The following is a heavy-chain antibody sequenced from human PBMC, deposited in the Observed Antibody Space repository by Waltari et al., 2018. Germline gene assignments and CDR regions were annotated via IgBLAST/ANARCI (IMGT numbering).Heavy chain of an antibody. D-gene: IGHD3-10*01. V-gene: IGHV3-23*04. Sequence: EVQLVESGGGLVQPGGSLRLSCAASGFTINNNAISWVRQAPGKGLEWVSSTTDSGVTTYYADFVKGRSIISTDNSRNTVYLEMNTVRVEDTALYFCARGLGELLPFDFWGQGTMVTVSS. CDR3: ARGLGELLPFDF. CDR2: TTDSGVTT. CDR1: GFTINNNA. J-gene: IGHJ4*02.